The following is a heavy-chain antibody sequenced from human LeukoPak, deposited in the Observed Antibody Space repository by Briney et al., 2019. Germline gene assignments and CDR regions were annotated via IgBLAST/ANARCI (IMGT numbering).Heavy chain of an antibody. V-gene: IGHV1-69*04. CDR3: ARDPQPYSYGSYYFDY. J-gene: IGHJ4*02. CDR2: IIPIFGIA. Sequence: SVKVSCKASGGTFSSYAISWVRQAPGQGLEWMGRIIPIFGIANYAQKFQGRVTITADKSTSTAYMELSSLRSENTAVYYCARDPQPYSYGSYYFDYWGQGTLVTVSS. D-gene: IGHD5-18*01. CDR1: GGTFSSYA.